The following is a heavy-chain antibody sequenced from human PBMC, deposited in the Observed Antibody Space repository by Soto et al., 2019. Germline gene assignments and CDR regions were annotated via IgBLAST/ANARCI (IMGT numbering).Heavy chain of an antibody. Sequence: EVQLVESGGGLVKPGVSLRLSCAASGFPFSSYNMNWVRQAPGKGLEWVASISASSSIYYADSMKGRFTICRDNAKNSLYLHMSVLRAEDTAVYYCERDDGGYRYGRRQYHFCSWGQVHMVTLAS. D-gene: IGHD3-16*01. CDR3: ERDDGGYRYGRRQYHFCS. CDR1: GFPFSSYN. V-gene: IGHV3-21*01. CDR2: ISASSSI. J-gene: IGHJ1*01.